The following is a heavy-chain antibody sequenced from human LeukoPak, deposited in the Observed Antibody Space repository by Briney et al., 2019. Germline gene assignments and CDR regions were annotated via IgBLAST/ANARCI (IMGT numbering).Heavy chain of an antibody. CDR2: ISGSDGIV. J-gene: IGHJ4*02. Sequence: GGPLRLSCAASGFMFASYAMSWVRQAPGKGLEWVAGISGSDGIVYYADSVKGRFTISRDNSKNTLYLQMNRLRVEDTAIYYCAKEFTGGWPFDSWGQGTLVTVSS. CDR1: GFMFASYA. D-gene: IGHD6-19*01. CDR3: AKEFTGGWPFDS. V-gene: IGHV3-23*01.